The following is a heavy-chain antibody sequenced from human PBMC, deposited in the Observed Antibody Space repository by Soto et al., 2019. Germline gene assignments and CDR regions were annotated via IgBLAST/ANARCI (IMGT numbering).Heavy chain of an antibody. Sequence: QVQPVQSGAEVKKPGASVKVSCKASGYTFTSYAMHWVRQAPGQRLEWMGWINAGNGNTKFSQKFQGRVTITRDTSASTAYMELSSLRSEDTAVYYCARGDGYYYFDYWGQGTLVTVSS. CDR1: GYTFTSYA. CDR3: ARGDGYYYFDY. D-gene: IGHD3-22*01. CDR2: INAGNGNT. J-gene: IGHJ4*02. V-gene: IGHV1-3*01.